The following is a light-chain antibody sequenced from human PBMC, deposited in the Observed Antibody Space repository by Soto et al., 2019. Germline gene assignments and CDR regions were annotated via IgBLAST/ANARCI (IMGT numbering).Light chain of an antibody. J-gene: IGKJ5*01. CDR1: QDISVY. V-gene: IGKV1-27*01. CDR2: SAS. CDR3: QKVNTSPLT. Sequence: DIQMTQSPSSLSASVGDRVTITCRASQDISVYLAWYQQKPGKVPKLLIYSASTLQSGFPSRFSGSGSGTDFTLTISSLQPADSATYSGQKVNTSPLTFGQGTRLEIK.